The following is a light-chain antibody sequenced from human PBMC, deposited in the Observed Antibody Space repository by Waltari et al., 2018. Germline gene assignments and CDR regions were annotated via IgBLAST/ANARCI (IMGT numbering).Light chain of an antibody. Sequence: QSALTQPASVSGSPGQSITISCTGTSSDIVIYSLFSLYQQHPGKAPKLIIYAVSERPSGISNRFSGSKSGNTASLAISGLQAEDEADYYCCSYTGSYTLAFGGGTNLIVL. CDR2: AVS. CDR1: SSDIVIYSL. V-gene: IGLV2-23*02. J-gene: IGLJ3*02. CDR3: CSYTGSYTLA.